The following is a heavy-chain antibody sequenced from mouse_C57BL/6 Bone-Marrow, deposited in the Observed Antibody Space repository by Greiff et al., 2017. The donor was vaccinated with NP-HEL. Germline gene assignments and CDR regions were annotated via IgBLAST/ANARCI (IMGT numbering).Heavy chain of an antibody. CDR2: IDPEDGDT. J-gene: IGHJ3*01. V-gene: IGHV14-1*01. CDR3: TPLFYGSSYWFAY. Sequence: EVQLQQSGAELVRPGASVKLSCTASGFNIKDYYMHWVKQRPEQGLEWIGRIDPEDGDTEYAPKFQGKATMTADTSSNTAYLQLSSLTSEDTAVYYCTPLFYGSSYWFAYWGQGTLVTVSA. D-gene: IGHD1-1*01. CDR1: GFNIKDYY.